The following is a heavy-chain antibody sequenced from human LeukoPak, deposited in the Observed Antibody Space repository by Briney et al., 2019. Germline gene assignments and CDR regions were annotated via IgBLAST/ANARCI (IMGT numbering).Heavy chain of an antibody. Sequence: ASVTVSCKASGYTFTGYYTHWVRQAPGQGLEWMGWINPNSGGTNYAQKFQGRVTMTRDTSISTAYMELSRLRSDDTAVYYCARARYSSSSGFDYWGQGTLVTVSS. CDR3: ARARYSSSSGFDY. CDR1: GYTFTGYY. V-gene: IGHV1-2*02. CDR2: INPNSGGT. J-gene: IGHJ4*02. D-gene: IGHD6-6*01.